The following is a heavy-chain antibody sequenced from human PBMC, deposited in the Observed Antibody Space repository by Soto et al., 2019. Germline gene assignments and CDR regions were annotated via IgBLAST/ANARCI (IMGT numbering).Heavy chain of an antibody. CDR1: GGSINSPNW. CDR2: IHHSGSS. V-gene: IGHV4-4*02. D-gene: IGHD6-19*01. Sequence: QVQLQESGPGLVKPSGTLSLTCAVSGGSINSPNWWKWVRQPPGKGLEWIGEIHHSGSSNYNPSLKSRLTLSVDKSKTELSLKLNSVTAADTAVYYCGRAYSSGSPIDSWGQGTLVTVSS. J-gene: IGHJ4*02. CDR3: GRAYSSGSPIDS.